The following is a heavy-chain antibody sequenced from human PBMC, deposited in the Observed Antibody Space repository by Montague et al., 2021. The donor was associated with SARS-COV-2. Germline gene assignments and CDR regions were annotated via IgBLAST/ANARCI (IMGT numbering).Heavy chain of an antibody. CDR2: IYYSGST. Sequence: TLSLTCIVSGGSINSGGYYWSWLRQHPGKGLEWIGYIYYSGSTYSNPSLSSRVTISMDTSKNQFSLKLSSVTAADTAFYYCARQIGSHGHAIWDRMLYGVDIWGQGTMVTVSS. D-gene: IGHD4/OR15-4a*01. CDR3: ARQIGSHGHAIWDRMLYGVDI. V-gene: IGHV4-31*03. CDR1: GGSINSGGYY. J-gene: IGHJ3*02.